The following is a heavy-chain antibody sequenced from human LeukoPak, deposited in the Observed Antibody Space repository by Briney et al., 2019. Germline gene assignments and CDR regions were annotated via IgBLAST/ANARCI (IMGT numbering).Heavy chain of an antibody. J-gene: IGHJ4*02. Sequence: PGGSLRLSCAASGFTFSSYGMHWVRQAPGKGLEWVAVISYDGSNKYYADSVKGRFTISRDNSKNTLYLQMNSLRAEDTAVYYCAKGGVCSSTSCYIDYWGQGTLVTDSS. D-gene: IGHD2-2*02. CDR1: GFTFSSYG. V-gene: IGHV3-30*18. CDR2: ISYDGSNK. CDR3: AKGGVCSSTSCYIDY.